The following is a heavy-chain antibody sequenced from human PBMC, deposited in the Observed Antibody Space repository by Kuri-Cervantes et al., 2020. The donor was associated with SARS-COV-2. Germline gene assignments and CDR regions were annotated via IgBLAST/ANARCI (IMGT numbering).Heavy chain of an antibody. Sequence: SETLSLTCPVSGGSISSSSYYWGWIRQPPGKGLEWIGSIYYSRSTYYNPSPKSRVTISVDTAKNQFSLKLSSVTAADTAVYYCARRLEYANAFDIWGQGTMVTVSS. V-gene: IGHV4-39*01. CDR3: ARRLEYANAFDI. CDR2: IYYSRST. J-gene: IGHJ3*02. D-gene: IGHD2-2*01. CDR1: GGSISSSSYY.